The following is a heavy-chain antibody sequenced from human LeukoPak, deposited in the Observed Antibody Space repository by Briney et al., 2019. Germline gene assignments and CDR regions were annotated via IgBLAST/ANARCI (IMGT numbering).Heavy chain of an antibody. V-gene: IGHV3-23*01. Sequence: PGGSLRLSCAASGFTFSSYAMSWVRQAPGKGLEWVSLIGSSGGSTYYADSVEGRFTISRDNSKNTLSLQMNSLRVEDTAIYYCAKDIQLSTWGLGTMVTVSS. J-gene: IGHJ3*01. CDR3: AKDIQLST. D-gene: IGHD5-24*01. CDR1: GFTFSSYA. CDR2: IGSSGGST.